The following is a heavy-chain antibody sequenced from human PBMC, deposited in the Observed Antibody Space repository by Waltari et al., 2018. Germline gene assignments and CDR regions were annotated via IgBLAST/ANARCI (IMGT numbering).Heavy chain of an antibody. V-gene: IGHV3-7*04. Sequence: EVQLVESGGGLVQPGGSLRLSCAASGFTFSSHWMTWVRQAPGKGLEWWANIEEDGRESYYGDSVKGRFTISRDNTKNSLYLQMNSLRVEDTAVYYCARADYGGTADYDYWGQGTQVTVSS. CDR2: IEEDGRES. CDR3: ARADYGGTADYDY. CDR1: GFTFSSHW. J-gene: IGHJ4*02. D-gene: IGHD4-17*01.